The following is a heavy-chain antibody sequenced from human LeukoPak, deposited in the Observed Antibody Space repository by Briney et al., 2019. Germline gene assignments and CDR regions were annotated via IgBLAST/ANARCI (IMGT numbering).Heavy chain of an antibody. D-gene: IGHD3-22*01. CDR3: ASFSEKSDYYDSSGPFDY. V-gene: IGHV1-69*02. Sequence: SVKVSCKASGGTFSSYTISWVRQAPGQGLEWMGRIIPIFGIANYAQKFQGRVTITADKSTSTAYMELSSLRSEDTAVYYCASFSEKSDYYDSSGPFDYWGQGTLVTVSS. CDR1: GGTFSSYT. CDR2: IIPIFGIA. J-gene: IGHJ4*02.